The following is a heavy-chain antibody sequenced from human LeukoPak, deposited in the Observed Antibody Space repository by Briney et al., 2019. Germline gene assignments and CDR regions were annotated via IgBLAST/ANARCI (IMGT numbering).Heavy chain of an antibody. CDR2: IYHSGST. J-gene: IGHJ4*02. CDR3: ARDEYSSGRNGGYFDY. V-gene: IGHV4-38-2*02. D-gene: IGHD2-15*01. Sequence: PETLSLTRAVSGYSTSSGYYWGWIRQPPGKGLEWIGSIYHSGSTSYNPSLKSRVTISVDTSKNQFSLKLSSVTAADTAVYYCARDEYSSGRNGGYFDYWGQGALVTVSS. CDR1: GYSTSSGYY.